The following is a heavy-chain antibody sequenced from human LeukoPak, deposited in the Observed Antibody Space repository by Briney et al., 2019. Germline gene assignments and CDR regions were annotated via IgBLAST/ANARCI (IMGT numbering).Heavy chain of an antibody. V-gene: IGHV3-23*01. Sequence: GGSLRLSCAASGFTFSSYAMSWVRQAPGKGLEWVSAISGSGGNTYYADSVKGRFTISRDNSKNTLYLQMNSLRAEDTAVYYCAKDSNTAMVLSNFDYWGQGTLVTVSS. CDR2: ISGSGGNT. CDR3: AKDSNTAMVLSNFDY. D-gene: IGHD5-18*01. CDR1: GFTFSSYA. J-gene: IGHJ4*02.